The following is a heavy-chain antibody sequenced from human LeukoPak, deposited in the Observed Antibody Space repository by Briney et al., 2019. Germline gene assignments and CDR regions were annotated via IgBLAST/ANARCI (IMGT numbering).Heavy chain of an antibody. CDR2: ISSSSSTT. Sequence: GGSVRLSCAASGFTFSSYSMNWVRQAPGKGLEWVSYISSSSSTTYYADSVKGRFTISRDNAKNSLYLQMNSLRAEDTAVYYCARLIAAAGTDWGQGTLVTVSS. D-gene: IGHD6-13*01. CDR3: ARLIAAAGTD. V-gene: IGHV3-48*04. CDR1: GFTFSSYS. J-gene: IGHJ4*02.